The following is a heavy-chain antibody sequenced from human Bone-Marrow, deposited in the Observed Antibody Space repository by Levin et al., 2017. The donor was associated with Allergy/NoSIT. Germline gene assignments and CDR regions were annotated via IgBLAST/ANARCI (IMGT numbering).Heavy chain of an antibody. V-gene: IGHV3-30*03. Sequence: LSLTCVGSGFTFDNHGIHWVRQAPGKGLEWVSVVGYDGNTEHYADTVKGRFTVSRDNSKNTVYLQMTSLRPEDTALYYCARAAGNYRHDFDSWGRGVVVTVSS. D-gene: IGHD3-16*02. CDR1: GFTFDNHG. CDR2: VGYDGNTE. J-gene: IGHJ4*03. CDR3: ARAAGNYRHDFDS.